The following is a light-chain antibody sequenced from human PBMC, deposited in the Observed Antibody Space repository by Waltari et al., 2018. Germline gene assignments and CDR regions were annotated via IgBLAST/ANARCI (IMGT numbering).Light chain of an antibody. J-gene: IGKJ4*01. Sequence: DIVMTQSPDSLAVSLGERATIPCTSSQSVLYSSNNTNYLAWYQQKPGQPPKLPSYGASTRESGVPDRFSGSGSGTDFTLTISSLQAEDVAVYYCQQYYSTLLLTFGGGTKVEIK. CDR3: QQYYSTLLLT. V-gene: IGKV4-1*01. CDR2: GAS. CDR1: QSVLYSSNNTNY.